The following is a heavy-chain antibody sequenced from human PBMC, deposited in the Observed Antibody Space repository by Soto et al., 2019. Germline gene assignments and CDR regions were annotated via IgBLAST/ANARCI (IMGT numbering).Heavy chain of an antibody. CDR1: GYTFTSYG. V-gene: IGHV1-18*01. D-gene: IGHD1-26*01. CDR2: ISAYNGNT. J-gene: IGHJ6*02. Sequence: QVQLVQSGAEVKKPGASVKVSCKASGYTFTSYGISWVRQSPGQGLEWMGWISAYNGNTNYAQKLQGRVTMTTDTSTSTAYMELRSLRSDDTAVYYCAREATAYYYYYGMDVWGQGTTVTVSS. CDR3: AREATAYYYYYGMDV.